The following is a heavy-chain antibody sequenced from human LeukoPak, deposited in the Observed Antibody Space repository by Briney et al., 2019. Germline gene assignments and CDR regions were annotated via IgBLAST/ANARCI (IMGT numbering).Heavy chain of an antibody. J-gene: IGHJ5*02. CDR3: ARVIGQQQLPNWFNP. CDR2: INPNSGGT. Sequence: GASVKVSCKAPGYTFTGYYMHWVRQAPGQGLEWMGWINPNSGGTNYAQKFQGRVTMTRDTSISTAYMELSRLRSDDTAVYYCARVIGQQQLPNWFNPWGQGTLVTVSS. D-gene: IGHD6-13*01. V-gene: IGHV1-2*02. CDR1: GYTFTGYY.